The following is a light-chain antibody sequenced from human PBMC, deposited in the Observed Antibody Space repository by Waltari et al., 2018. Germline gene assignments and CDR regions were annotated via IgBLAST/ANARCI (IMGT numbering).Light chain of an antibody. CDR2: EVT. Sequence: VSWYQHLPGKVPKVMISEVTKRPSGVSNRFSGSKSGNTASLTISGLQADDEAEYYCCSDAGSGTYVFGTGTKLTVV. CDR3: CSDAGSGTYV. J-gene: IGLJ1*01. V-gene: IGLV2-23*02.